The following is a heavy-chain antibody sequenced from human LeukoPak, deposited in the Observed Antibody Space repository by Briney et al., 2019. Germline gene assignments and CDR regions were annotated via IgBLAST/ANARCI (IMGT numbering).Heavy chain of an antibody. V-gene: IGHV1-18*01. D-gene: IGHD3-10*01. CDR3: ATSTMVRGVEAFDY. CDR2: ISAYNGNT. CDR1: GYTFTSYG. Sequence: ASVKVSCKASGYTFTSYGISWVRQAPGQGLEWMGWISAYNGNTNYAQKLQGRVTMTTDTSTSTAYMELRSLRSDDTAVYYCATSTMVRGVEAFDYWGQGTLVTFSS. J-gene: IGHJ4*02.